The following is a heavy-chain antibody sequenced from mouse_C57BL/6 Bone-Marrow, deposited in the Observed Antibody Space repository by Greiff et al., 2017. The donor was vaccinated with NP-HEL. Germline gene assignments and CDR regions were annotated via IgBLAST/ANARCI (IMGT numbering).Heavy chain of an antibody. CDR2: INPGSGGT. CDR3: VREGAITTEEAGYAMDY. V-gene: IGHV1-54*01. J-gene: IGHJ4*01. Sequence: VQLVESGAELVRPGTSVKVSCKASGYAFTNYLIEWVKQRPGQGLEWIGVINPGSGGTNYNEKFKGKATLTADKSSSTAYMQLSSLTSEDSAVLFCVREGAITTEEAGYAMDYWGQGTSVTVSS. CDR1: GYAFTNYL. D-gene: IGHD1-1*01.